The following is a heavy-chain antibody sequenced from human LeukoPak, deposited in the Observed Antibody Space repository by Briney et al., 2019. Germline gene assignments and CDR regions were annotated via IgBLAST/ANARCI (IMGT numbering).Heavy chain of an antibody. Sequence: PGGSLRLSCAASGFTVSSNYMSWVRQAPGKGLEWVSVIYSGGSKYYADSVKGRLTISRDNSKNTLHLQMNSLRAEDTAVYYCARENYSYGYFDYWGQGTLVTVSS. V-gene: IGHV3-53*01. CDR2: IYSGGSK. CDR3: ARENYSYGYFDY. CDR1: GFTVSSNY. J-gene: IGHJ4*02. D-gene: IGHD5-18*01.